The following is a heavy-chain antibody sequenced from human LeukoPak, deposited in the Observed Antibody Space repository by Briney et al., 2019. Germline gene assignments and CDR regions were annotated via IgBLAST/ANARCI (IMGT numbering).Heavy chain of an antibody. CDR2: ISSSSSYI. J-gene: IGHJ5*02. V-gene: IGHV3-21*01. D-gene: IGHD5-18*01. Sequence: PGGSLRFSCAASGFTYSSYSMNWVRQAPGKGLEWVSSISSSSSYIYYADSVKGRFTISRDNAKNSLYLQMNSLRAEDTAVYYCASSGYSYPNWFDPWGQGTLVTVSS. CDR3: ASSGYSYPNWFDP. CDR1: GFTYSSYS.